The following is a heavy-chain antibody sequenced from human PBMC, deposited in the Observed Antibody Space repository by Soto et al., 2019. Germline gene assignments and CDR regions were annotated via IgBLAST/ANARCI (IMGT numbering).Heavy chain of an antibody. D-gene: IGHD2-21*02. CDR1: GFPFTNYW. Sequence: EVYLEESGGGLAQPGESLRLSCLASGFPFTNYWMHWARQAPGKGLEWVARIKTDGSKTSYAESVKGRFTISRDNAKNTLHLQMNSLRVEDTAVYYCVRAVTATPDYWGQGTLVTVSS. J-gene: IGHJ4*02. CDR2: IKTDGSKT. V-gene: IGHV3-74*01. CDR3: VRAVTATPDY.